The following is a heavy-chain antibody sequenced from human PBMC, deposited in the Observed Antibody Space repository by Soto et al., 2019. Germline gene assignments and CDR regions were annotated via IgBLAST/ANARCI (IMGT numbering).Heavy chain of an antibody. Sequence: GGSLRLSCAASGFTFSSYGMHWVRQAPGKGLEWVAVIWYNGSNKYYADSVKGRFTISRDSSKNTLYLQMNSLRAEDTAVYYWAGIPAKTPGIAAASDYWVQGTLVTVSS. CDR3: AGIPAKTPGIAAASDY. D-gene: IGHD6-13*01. J-gene: IGHJ4*02. V-gene: IGHV3-33*01. CDR2: IWYNGSNK. CDR1: GFTFSSYG.